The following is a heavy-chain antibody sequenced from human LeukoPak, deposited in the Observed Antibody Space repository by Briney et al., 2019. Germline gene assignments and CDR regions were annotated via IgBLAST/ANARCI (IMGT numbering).Heavy chain of an antibody. D-gene: IGHD3-16*02. V-gene: IGHV3-30*04. J-gene: IGHJ4*02. CDR3: ARVFGYDYVWGSYLDY. CDR1: GFAFSSYA. CDR2: ISNDGRNR. Sequence: PGGSLRLSCAASGFAFSSYAMHWVRQAPGKGLEWVTGISNDGRNRYYTDSVKGRFTISRDNSKNTLYLQMNSLRAEDTAVYYCARVFGYDYVWGSYLDYWGQGTLVTVSS.